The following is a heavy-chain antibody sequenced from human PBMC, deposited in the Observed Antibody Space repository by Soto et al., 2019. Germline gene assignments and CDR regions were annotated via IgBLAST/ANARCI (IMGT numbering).Heavy chain of an antibody. J-gene: IGHJ4*02. V-gene: IGHV3-23*01. Sequence: EVQMLESGGGVEQPGGSLRLSCAASGFTFSNYALNWVRRAPGKGLEWVSGISGSGGSTYHADSVKGRFTISRDNSNNTLYLQMNSLRAEYTAVYYDKPSLDFWGQGTLVTVSS. CDR3: KPSLDF. CDR2: ISGSGGST. CDR1: GFTFSNYA.